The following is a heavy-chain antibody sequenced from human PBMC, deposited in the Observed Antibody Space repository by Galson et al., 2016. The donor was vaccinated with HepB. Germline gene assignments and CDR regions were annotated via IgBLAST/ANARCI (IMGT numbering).Heavy chain of an antibody. V-gene: IGHV3-53*01. CDR2: LYSSGHT. CDR1: GLTVSSNC. CDR3: VRGWYTSQAYYYYGMDV. D-gene: IGHD2-2*02. J-gene: IGHJ6*02. Sequence: SLRLSCAASGLTVSSNCMSWVRQAPGKGLEWVSVLYSSGHTYYADSVKGRFTISRDQSKNTLYLQMSSLRDNDTAVYYCVRGWYTSQAYYYYGMDVWGQGTTVTVSS.